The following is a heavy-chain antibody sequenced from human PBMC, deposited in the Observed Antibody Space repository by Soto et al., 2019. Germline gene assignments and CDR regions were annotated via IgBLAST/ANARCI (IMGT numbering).Heavy chain of an antibody. V-gene: IGHV5-51*01. CDR3: ASSYSSSYKYYYYYGMDV. D-gene: IGHD6-19*01. CDR1: GYSFTSYW. Sequence: PGESLKISCKGSGYSFTSYWIGWVRQMPGKGLEWMGIIYPGDSDTRYSPSFQGQVTISADKSISTDYLQWSSLKASDTAMYYCASSYSSSYKYYYYYGMDVWGQGTTVTVSS. CDR2: IYPGDSDT. J-gene: IGHJ6*02.